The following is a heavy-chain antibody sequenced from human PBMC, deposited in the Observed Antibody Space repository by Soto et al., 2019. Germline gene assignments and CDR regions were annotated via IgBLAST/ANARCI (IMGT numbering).Heavy chain of an antibody. J-gene: IGHJ5*02. D-gene: IGHD3-9*01. V-gene: IGHV3-30-3*01. CDR1: GFTFSSYA. Sequence: PGGSLRLSCAASGFTFSSYAMHWVRQAPGKGLEWVAVISYDGSNKYYADSVKGLFTISRDNSKNTLYLQLNSLRAEDTAVYYCARESVLRYSNWFDPWGQGTLVTVSS. CDR3: ARESVLRYSNWFDP. CDR2: ISYDGSNK.